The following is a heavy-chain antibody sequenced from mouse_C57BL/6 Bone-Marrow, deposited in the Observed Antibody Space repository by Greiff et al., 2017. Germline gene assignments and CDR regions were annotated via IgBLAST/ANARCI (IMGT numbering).Heavy chain of an antibody. V-gene: IGHV5-16*01. CDR1: GFTFSDYY. CDR3: ARLYSNSGGFDY. J-gene: IGHJ2*01. D-gene: IGHD2-5*01. Sequence: EVKLVESEGGLVQPGSSMKLSCTASGFTFSDYYMAWVRQVPEKGLEWVANINYDGSSTYYLDSLKSRFIISRDNAKNILYLQMSSLKSEDTATYYCARLYSNSGGFDYWGQGTTLTVSS. CDR2: INYDGSST.